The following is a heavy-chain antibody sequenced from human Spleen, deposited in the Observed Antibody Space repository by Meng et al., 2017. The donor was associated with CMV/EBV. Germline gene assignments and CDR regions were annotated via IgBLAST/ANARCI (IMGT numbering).Heavy chain of an antibody. D-gene: IGHD1-26*01. Sequence: GGSLRLSCAASGFTFISYAMSWVSQAPGKGLEWVSVIYSGGSSTYYADSVKGRFTISRDNSKKTLYLQMNSLRAEDTAVHYCANSIDSGSYPYFDYWGQGTLVTVSS. V-gene: IGHV3-23*03. CDR1: GFTFISYA. CDR2: IYSGGSST. CDR3: ANSIDSGSYPYFDY. J-gene: IGHJ4*02.